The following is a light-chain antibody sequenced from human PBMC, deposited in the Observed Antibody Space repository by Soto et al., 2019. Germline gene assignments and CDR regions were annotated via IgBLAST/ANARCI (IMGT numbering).Light chain of an antibody. V-gene: IGLV2-14*01. CDR3: SSFTSTSTRV. CDR2: DVS. J-gene: IGLJ1*01. Sequence: ALTQPASVSGSPGQSIAISCTGTSSDVGGYNYVSWYQQHPGKAPKLMIYDVSNRPSGVSDRFSGSKSGNTASLTISGLQAEHEADYYCSSFTSTSTRVFVTGT. CDR1: SSDVGGYNY.